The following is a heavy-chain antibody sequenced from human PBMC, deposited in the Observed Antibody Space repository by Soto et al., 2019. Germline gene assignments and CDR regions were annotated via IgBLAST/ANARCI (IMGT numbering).Heavy chain of an antibody. D-gene: IGHD5-18*01. CDR3: ARMAKRGYSYGASYRPPGLFDY. Sequence: SETLSLTCAVYGGSFSGYYWSWIRQPPGKGLEWIGEINHSGSTNYNPSLKSRVTISVDTSKNQFSLKLSSVTAADTAVYYCARMAKRGYSYGASYRPPGLFDYWGQGTLVTVSS. V-gene: IGHV4-34*01. CDR2: INHSGST. CDR1: GGSFSGYY. J-gene: IGHJ4*02.